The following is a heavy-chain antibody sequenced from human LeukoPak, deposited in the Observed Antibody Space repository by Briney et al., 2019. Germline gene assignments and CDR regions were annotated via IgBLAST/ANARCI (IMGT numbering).Heavy chain of an antibody. CDR3: ARVNSNYPYYYYYMDV. CDR2: ISAYNGNT. CDR1: GYTFTSYG. Sequence: ASVKVSCKASGYTFTSYGISWVRQAPGQGLEWMGWISAYNGNTNYAQKLQGRVTMTTDTSTSTAYMELRSLRSDDTAVYYCARVNSNYPYYYYYMDVWGKGTTVTVSS. D-gene: IGHD4-11*01. J-gene: IGHJ6*03. V-gene: IGHV1-18*01.